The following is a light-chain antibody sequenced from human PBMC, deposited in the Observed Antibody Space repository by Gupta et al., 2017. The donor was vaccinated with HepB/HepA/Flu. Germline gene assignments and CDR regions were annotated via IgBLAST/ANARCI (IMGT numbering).Light chain of an antibody. CDR3: QYYGNSVFT. Sequence: EIVLTQSPGTLSLSPGDGATLSCRASQNITSDFLTWYQQRPGQTPRLLIYGTSTRASGIPDRFSGSGSGTDFTLTIRRLEPGDFAVYYCQYYGNSVFTFGPGTKVVFK. J-gene: IGKJ3*01. CDR2: GTS. CDR1: QNITSDF. V-gene: IGKV3-20*01.